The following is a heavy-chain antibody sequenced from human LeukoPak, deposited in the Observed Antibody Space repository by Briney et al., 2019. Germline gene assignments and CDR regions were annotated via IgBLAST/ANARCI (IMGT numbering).Heavy chain of an antibody. CDR3: ARDPDLSMEDAFDM. CDR2: MNPSGSP. V-gene: IGHV4-4*07. D-gene: IGHD3-3*02. CDR1: RGSISNYY. J-gene: IGHJ3*02. Sequence: SETLSLTCSASRGSISNYYWSWLRQPAGKGLEWIGRMNPSGSPKYNPSLRSRVTMSVDTPKNQFSLKLRSVTAADTAVYYCARDPDLSMEDAFDMWGQGTMVTVSS.